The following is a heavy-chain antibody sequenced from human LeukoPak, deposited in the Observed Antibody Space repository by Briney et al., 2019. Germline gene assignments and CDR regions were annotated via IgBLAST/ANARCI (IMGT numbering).Heavy chain of an antibody. CDR1: GFTFSSYG. CDR3: ATRGRIQLWTAFDY. J-gene: IGHJ4*02. V-gene: IGHV3-30*02. Sequence: GGSLRLSCAASGFTFSSYGMHWVRQAPGKGLEWVAFIRYDGSNKYYADSVKGRFTISRDNSKNTLYLQMNSLRAEDTAVYYCATRGRIQLWTAFDYWGQGTLVTVSS. D-gene: IGHD5-18*01. CDR2: IRYDGSNK.